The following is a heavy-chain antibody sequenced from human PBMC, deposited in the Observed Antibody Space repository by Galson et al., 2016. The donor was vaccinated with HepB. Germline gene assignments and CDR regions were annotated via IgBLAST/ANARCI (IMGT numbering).Heavy chain of an antibody. D-gene: IGHD3-3*02. CDR1: GFTFSHYF. V-gene: IGHV3-11*01. Sequence: SLRLSCAASGFTFSHYFVSWIRQAPGKGLEWLSYISSSGTTIYYADSVKGRFTISRDNARNSLYLQMNSLRAEDTAVYYCAKDGAFSEAWYTRVMHAFEIWGQGTMVTVSS. CDR2: ISSSGTTI. J-gene: IGHJ3*02. CDR3: AKDGAFSEAWYTRVMHAFEI.